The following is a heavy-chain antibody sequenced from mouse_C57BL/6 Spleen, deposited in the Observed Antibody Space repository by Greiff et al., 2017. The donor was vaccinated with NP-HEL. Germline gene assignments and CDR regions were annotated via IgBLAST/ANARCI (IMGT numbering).Heavy chain of an antibody. Sequence: QVQLQQSGAELMKPGASVKLSCKATGYTFTGYWLEWVKQRPGHGLEWIGEILPGSGSTYYNEKFKGKATFTADTSSNTAYMQHSSLTTEDSAIYYCARKSLYYSNSYSAMDYWGQGTSVTVSS. CDR3: ARKSLYYSNSYSAMDY. CDR1: GYTFTGYW. D-gene: IGHD2-5*01. V-gene: IGHV1-9*01. J-gene: IGHJ4*01. CDR2: ILPGSGST.